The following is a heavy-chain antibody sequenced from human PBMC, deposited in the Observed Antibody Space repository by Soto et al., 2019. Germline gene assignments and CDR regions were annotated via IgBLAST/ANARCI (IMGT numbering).Heavy chain of an antibody. CDR2: IYYSGST. Sequence: QVQLQESGPGLVKPSQTLSLTFTFSGGSISSGGYYWSWIRQHPGQGLEWNGYIYYSGSTYYNPYLQSRVTKSVDTSKNQFPLKLSSGTAAETAVYYCARAAPEDYVWGSYRWGDYFDYCGQGTMVTVSS. D-gene: IGHD3-16*02. CDR3: ARAAPEDYVWGSYRWGDYFDY. J-gene: IGHJ4*02. V-gene: IGHV4-31*03. CDR1: GGSISSGGYY.